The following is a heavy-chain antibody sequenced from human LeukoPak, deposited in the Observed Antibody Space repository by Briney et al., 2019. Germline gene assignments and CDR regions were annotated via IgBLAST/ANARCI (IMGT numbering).Heavy chain of an antibody. CDR1: GFTFSNYA. J-gene: IGHJ4*02. Sequence: GGSLRLSCAASGFTFSNYAMTWVRQAPGKGLEWVSAISGTGATTSYADSVKGRFTISRDNSKNTLYLQMNSLRAEDTAVYYCTRGAGWLIDYWGQGILVTVSS. D-gene: IGHD3-16*01. V-gene: IGHV3-23*01. CDR3: TRGAGWLIDY. CDR2: ISGTGATT.